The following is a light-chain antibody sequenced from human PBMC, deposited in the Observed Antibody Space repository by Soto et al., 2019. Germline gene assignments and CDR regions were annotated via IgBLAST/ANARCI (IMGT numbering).Light chain of an antibody. Sequence: IVLTQSKGTLSLSPVERATLSCRASQSVSSSYLAWYQQKPGQAPRLLIYGASSRATGIPDRFSGSGSGTDFTLTISRLEPEDFAVYHCQQYGSSIPFGQRTRLAIK. CDR3: QQYGSSIP. J-gene: IGKJ5*01. CDR1: QSVSSSY. V-gene: IGKV3-20*01. CDR2: GAS.